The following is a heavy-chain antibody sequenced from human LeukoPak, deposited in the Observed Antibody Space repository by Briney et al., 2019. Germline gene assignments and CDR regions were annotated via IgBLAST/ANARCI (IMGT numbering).Heavy chain of an antibody. CDR2: ISGSGRST. D-gene: IGHD2-21*02. Sequence: GGSLRLSCAASGFTFSSYAMSWVRQAPGKGLEWVSAISGSGRSTYYADSVKGRFTISRDNSKNTLYLQMNSLRAEDTVVYYCAKDSTAIPVDYWGQGTLVTVSS. CDR1: GFTFSSYA. V-gene: IGHV3-23*01. CDR3: AKDSTAIPVDY. J-gene: IGHJ4*02.